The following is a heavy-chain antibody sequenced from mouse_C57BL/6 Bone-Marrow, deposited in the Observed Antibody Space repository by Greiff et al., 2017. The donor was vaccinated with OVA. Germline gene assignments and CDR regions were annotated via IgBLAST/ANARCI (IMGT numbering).Heavy chain of an antibody. V-gene: IGHV8-8*01. D-gene: IGHD1-1*01. CDR2: IWWDDAK. CDR1: GFSLSTFGMG. CDR3: ARMDYGSHPYAMDY. Sequence: QVTLKESGPGILQPSQTLSLTCSFSGFSLSTFGMGVGWIRQPSGKGLEWLAHIWWDDAKYYNPALKSRLTISKDTSKNQVFLKIANVDTADTATYYCARMDYGSHPYAMDYWGQGTSVTVSS. J-gene: IGHJ4*01.